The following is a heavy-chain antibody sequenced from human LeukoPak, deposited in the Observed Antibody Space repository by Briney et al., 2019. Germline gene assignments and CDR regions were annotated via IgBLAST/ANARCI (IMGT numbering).Heavy chain of an antibody. CDR1: GFTFSSYG. CDR3: ARDGLPYGDYVFFDY. V-gene: IGHV3-33*01. J-gene: IGHJ4*02. Sequence: GGSLRLSCAASGFTFSSYGMHWVRQAPGKGLEWVAVIWYDGSNKYYADSVKGRFTISRDNSKNTLYLQMNSLRAEDTAVYYCARDGLPYGDYVFFDYWGQGTLVTVSS. D-gene: IGHD4-17*01. CDR2: IWYDGSNK.